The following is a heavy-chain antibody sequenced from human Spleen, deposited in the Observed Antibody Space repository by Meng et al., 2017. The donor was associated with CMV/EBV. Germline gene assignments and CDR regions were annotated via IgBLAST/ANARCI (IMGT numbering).Heavy chain of an antibody. CDR1: TSNY. CDR2: IFSGGDT. CDR3: ARDRRIRSSSWYSYYFGMDV. Sequence: TSNYMSWVRQAPGKGLEWVSIIFSGGDTYYADSVKGRFTISRDSSKNTLYLQMNRLRTEDTAVYYCARDRRIRSSSWYSYYFGMDVWGQGTTVTVSS. D-gene: IGHD6-13*01. J-gene: IGHJ6*02. V-gene: IGHV3-53*05.